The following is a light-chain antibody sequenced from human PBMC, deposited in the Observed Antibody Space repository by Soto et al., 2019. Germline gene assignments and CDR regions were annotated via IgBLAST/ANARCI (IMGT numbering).Light chain of an antibody. J-gene: IGLJ2*01. Sequence: QSALTQPPSVSAAPGQKVTISCSGSSSNIGTNYVSWYQQLPGTAPKLVIYDNDKRPSGIPDRFSGSKSGTSATLDITGLQTGDEVGYYCGTWENSLSAVIFGGGTKLTVL. CDR2: DND. V-gene: IGLV1-51*01. CDR1: SSNIGTNY. CDR3: GTWENSLSAVI.